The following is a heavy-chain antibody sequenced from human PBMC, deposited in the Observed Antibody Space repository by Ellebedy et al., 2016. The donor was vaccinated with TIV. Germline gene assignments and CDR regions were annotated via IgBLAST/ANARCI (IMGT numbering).Heavy chain of an antibody. D-gene: IGHD2-21*01. CDR1: GGSFSGYY. CDR3: SLWSTAYAGLHYYYGMDV. V-gene: IGHV4-34*01. J-gene: IGHJ6*02. Sequence: SETLSLTCAVYGGSFSGYYWSWIRQPPGKGLEWIGEINHSGSTNYNPSLKRRVTVSVDTSKNQFSLKLSSVTAADTAVYYCSLWSTAYAGLHYYYGMDVWGQGTTVTVSS. CDR2: INHSGST.